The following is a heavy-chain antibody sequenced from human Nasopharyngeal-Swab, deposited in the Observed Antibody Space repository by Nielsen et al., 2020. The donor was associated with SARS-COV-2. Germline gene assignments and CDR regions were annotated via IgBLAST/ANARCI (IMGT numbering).Heavy chain of an antibody. CDR2: ISSSSSTI. Sequence: GESLKISCAASGFTFSSYSMNWVRQAPGKGLEWVSYISSSSSTIYYADSVKGRFTISRDNAKNSLYLQMNSLRAEDTAVYYCARVGKVAVAAARGYYYYGMDVWGQGTTVTVSS. CDR3: ARVGKVAVAAARGYYYYGMDV. V-gene: IGHV3-48*04. D-gene: IGHD6-19*01. CDR1: GFTFSSYS. J-gene: IGHJ6*02.